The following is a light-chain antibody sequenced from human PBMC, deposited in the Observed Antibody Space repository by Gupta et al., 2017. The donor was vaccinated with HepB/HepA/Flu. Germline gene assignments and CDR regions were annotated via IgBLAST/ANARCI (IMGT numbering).Light chain of an antibody. CDR1: QSVSSN. CDR2: GAS. Sequence: EIVMTQSPATLSVSSGDRATLSCRASQSVSSNLAWYQQKPGQAPRLLIYGASTRATGIPARFSGSGSGTQFTLTISSLQSEDSAVYYCQHYNTWLRTFGQGTKVEIK. CDR3: QHYNTWLRT. J-gene: IGKJ1*01. V-gene: IGKV3-15*01.